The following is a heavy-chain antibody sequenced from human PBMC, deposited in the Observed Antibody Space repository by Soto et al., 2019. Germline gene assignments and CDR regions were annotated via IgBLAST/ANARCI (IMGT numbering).Heavy chain of an antibody. J-gene: IGHJ4*02. V-gene: IGHV4-31*03. CDR2: IFYSDSF. D-gene: IGHD3-3*01. CDR3: ARAPKPPQIFGGVRPYFFAF. CDR1: GGSISSGGSY. Sequence: SETLSLTCTVSGGSISSGGSYWSWIRQRPGKGLEWIGYIFYSDSFYYTPSLKGRVVILADTSKNQFTLKLSSVTDADTAVYYCARAPKPPQIFGGVRPYFFAFWGQGPLVPVSS.